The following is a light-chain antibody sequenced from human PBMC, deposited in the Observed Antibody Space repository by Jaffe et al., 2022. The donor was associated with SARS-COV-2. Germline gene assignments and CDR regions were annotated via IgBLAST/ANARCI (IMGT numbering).Light chain of an antibody. CDR3: QQTYSTPRT. J-gene: IGKJ1*01. V-gene: IGKV1-39*01. Sequence: DIQMTQSPSSLSASVGDRVTITCRASQSISRYLNWYQHKPGKAPKVLIYAASSLQSGVPSRFSGSGSGTDFTLTISSLQPEDFATYYCQQTYSTPRTFGQGTKVEVK. CDR2: AAS. CDR1: QSISRY.